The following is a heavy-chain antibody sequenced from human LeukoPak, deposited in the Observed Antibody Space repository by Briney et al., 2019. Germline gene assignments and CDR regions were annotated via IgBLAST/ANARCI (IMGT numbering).Heavy chain of an antibody. CDR3: ARDTYYYGSGSYYFDY. CDR1: GGSISSSSYY. J-gene: IGHJ4*02. D-gene: IGHD3-10*01. Sequence: SETLSLTCTVSGGSISSSSYYWGWIRQPPGKGLEWIGSIYYSGSTYYNPSLKSRVTISVDTSKNQFSLKLSSVTAADTAVYYCARDTYYYGSGSYYFDYWGQGTLVTVSS. CDR2: IYYSGST. V-gene: IGHV4-39*07.